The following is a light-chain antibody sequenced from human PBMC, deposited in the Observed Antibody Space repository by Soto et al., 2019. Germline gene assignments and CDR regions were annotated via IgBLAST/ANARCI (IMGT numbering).Light chain of an antibody. CDR3: HQTYSIPPT. CDR2: AAS. CDR1: QRISTY. J-gene: IGKJ1*01. V-gene: IGKV1-39*01. Sequence: IQMSQSPSTLSAPVGDRVTITCRASQRISTYLNWFQQRPGKAPRLLIYAASTLQTGVSSNFSGSASGTDFTLTISSLQPEDFATYFCHQTYSIPPTFGQGTMVDVK.